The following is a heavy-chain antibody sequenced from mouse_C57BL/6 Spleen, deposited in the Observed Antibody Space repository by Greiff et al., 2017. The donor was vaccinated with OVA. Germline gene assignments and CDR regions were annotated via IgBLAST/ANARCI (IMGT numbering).Heavy chain of an antibody. CDR3: TTSDREDAMDY. CDR1: GFNIKDDY. J-gene: IGHJ4*01. Sequence: EVQLQQSGAELVRPGASVKLSCTASGFNIKDDYMHWVKQRPEQGLEWIGWIDPENGDTEYASKFQGKATITADTSSNTAYLQLSSLTSEDTAVYYCTTSDREDAMDYWGQGTSVTVSS. V-gene: IGHV14-4*01. CDR2: IDPENGDT.